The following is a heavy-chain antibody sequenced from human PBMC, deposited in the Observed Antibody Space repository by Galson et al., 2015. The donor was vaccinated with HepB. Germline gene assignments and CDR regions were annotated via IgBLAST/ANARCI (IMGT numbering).Heavy chain of an antibody. CDR3: AREVGGSGSYYNDY. Sequence: SVKVSCKASGYTFTSYAMHWVRQAPGQRLEWMGWINAGNGNTKYSQKFQGRVTITRDTSASTAYMELSSLRSEDTAVYYCAREVGGSGSYYNDYWGQGTLVTVSS. V-gene: IGHV1-3*01. D-gene: IGHD3-10*01. CDR1: GYTFTSYA. J-gene: IGHJ4*02. CDR2: INAGNGNT.